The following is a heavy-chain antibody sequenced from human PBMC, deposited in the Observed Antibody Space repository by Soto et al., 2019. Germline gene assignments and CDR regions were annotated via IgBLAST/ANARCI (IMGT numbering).Heavy chain of an antibody. CDR2: INHSGST. J-gene: IGHJ6*02. Sequence: SETLSLTCAVYGVSFSGYYWSWIRQPPGKGLEWIGEINHSGSTNYNPSLKSRVTISVDTSKNQFSLKLSSVTAADTAVYYCARCLIWFGESAYYYYGMDVWGQGTTVT. CDR1: GVSFSGYY. CDR3: ARCLIWFGESAYYYYGMDV. V-gene: IGHV4-34*01. D-gene: IGHD3-10*01.